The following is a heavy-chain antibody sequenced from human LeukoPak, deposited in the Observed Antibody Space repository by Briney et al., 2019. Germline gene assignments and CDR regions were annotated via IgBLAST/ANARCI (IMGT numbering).Heavy chain of an antibody. V-gene: IGHV3-30*14. Sequence: GGSLRLSCAASGFTFSNCAVLWVRQAPGKGLEWVAVVSYDGNTQYYADSVKGRFTISRDNSKNTLYLQMNSLRADDTAVYYCARDLYCTTTSCYPWGAFDIWGQGTLVTVSS. J-gene: IGHJ3*02. CDR3: ARDLYCTTTSCYPWGAFDI. D-gene: IGHD2-2*01. CDR1: GFTFSNCA. CDR2: VSYDGNTQ.